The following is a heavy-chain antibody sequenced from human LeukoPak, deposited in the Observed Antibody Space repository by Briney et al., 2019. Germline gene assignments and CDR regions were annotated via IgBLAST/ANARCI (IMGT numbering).Heavy chain of an antibody. V-gene: IGHV3-48*01. D-gene: IGHD3-22*01. CDR1: GFTFSSYN. J-gene: IGHJ4*02. Sequence: GGSLRLSCAASGFTFSSYNMNWVRQAPGKGLEWVSYISTSSSSIEYADSVKGRFTISRDNAKNSLYLQMNGLRVEDTAVYYCARDYYDNSGYYHGGYWGQGTLVTVSP. CDR2: ISTSSSSI. CDR3: ARDYYDNSGYYHGGY.